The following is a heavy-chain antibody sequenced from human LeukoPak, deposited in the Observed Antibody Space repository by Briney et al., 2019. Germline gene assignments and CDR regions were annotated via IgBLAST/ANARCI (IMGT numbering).Heavy chain of an antibody. CDR3: ATRLRSYYSYGMDV. CDR1: GYTLTELS. V-gene: IGHV1-24*01. J-gene: IGHJ6*02. CDR2: FDPEDGET. D-gene: IGHD3-16*01. Sequence: ASVKVSCKVSGYTLTELSMHWVRQAPGKGLEWMGGFDPEDGETIYAQKFQGRVTMTEDTSTDTAYMELSSLRSEDTAVYYCATRLRSYYSYGMDVWGQGTTVTVSS.